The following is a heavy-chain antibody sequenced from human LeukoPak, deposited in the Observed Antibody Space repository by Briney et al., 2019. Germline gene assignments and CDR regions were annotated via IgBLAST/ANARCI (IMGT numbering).Heavy chain of an antibody. J-gene: IGHJ4*02. V-gene: IGHV3-7*01. CDR3: ARGGGWYFDY. CDR2: IKEDGSEK. Sequence: GGSLRLSYAASGFTFSSYWMNWVRQAPGKGLEWVANIKEDGSEKYYVDSVKGRFTISRDNAKNSLYLQMDSLRAEDTAVYYCARGGGWYFDYWGQGTLVTVSS. D-gene: IGHD6-19*01. CDR1: GFTFSSYW.